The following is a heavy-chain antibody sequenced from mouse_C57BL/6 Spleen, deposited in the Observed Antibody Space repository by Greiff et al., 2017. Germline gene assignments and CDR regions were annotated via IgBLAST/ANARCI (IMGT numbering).Heavy chain of an antibody. CDR1: GYTFTSYW. CDR3: ARGRGWYFDV. V-gene: IGHV1-7*01. J-gene: IGHJ1*03. Sequence: QVQLQQSGAELAKPGASVKLSCKASGYTFTSYWMHWVKQRPGQGLEWIGYISPGSGYTKYNQKFKGKATLTADKSSSTAYMQLSSLTYEDSAVYYCARGRGWYFDVWGTGTTVTVSS. CDR2: ISPGSGYT.